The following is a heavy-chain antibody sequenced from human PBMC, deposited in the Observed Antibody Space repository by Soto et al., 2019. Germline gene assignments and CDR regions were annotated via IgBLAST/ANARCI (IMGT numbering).Heavy chain of an antibody. J-gene: IGHJ3*02. CDR2: IKYDGSDK. D-gene: IGHD3-22*01. Sequence: PGGSLRLSCAASGFTFSSYRMTWVRQAPGKGLEWVTNIKYDGSDKYYVDSVKGRFTISRDNAKKSLYLDMNSLRAEDTAIYYCARYYDGSGNSDAFDIWGQGTMVTVSS. V-gene: IGHV3-7*03. CDR1: GFTFSSYR. CDR3: ARYYDGSGNSDAFDI.